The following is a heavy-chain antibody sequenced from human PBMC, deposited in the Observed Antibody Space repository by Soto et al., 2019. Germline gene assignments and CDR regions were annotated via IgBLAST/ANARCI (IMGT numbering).Heavy chain of an antibody. CDR3: AHKGGGDRILDY. D-gene: IGHD3-16*01. CDR2: IYWDDAK. CDR1: GFSLSTSGVG. J-gene: IGHJ4*02. Sequence: QITLKESGPTLVKPTQTLTLTCTFSGFSLSTSGVGVGWIRQPPGKALVWVALIYWDDAKEYSPSLKSRLTITKNISKNQVTLTMTNMNPVETATYYCAHKGGGDRILDYWGQGTLVTVSS. V-gene: IGHV2-5*02.